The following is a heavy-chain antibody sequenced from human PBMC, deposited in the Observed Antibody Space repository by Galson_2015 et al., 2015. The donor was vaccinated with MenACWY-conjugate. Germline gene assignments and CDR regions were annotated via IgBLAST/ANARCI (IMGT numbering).Heavy chain of an antibody. V-gene: IGHV5-51*01. Sequence: QSGAEVTKPGESLKISRKGSGYSFTNYWIGWVRQMPGKGLEWMGLFNPANSETKYSPSFQGQVTISADESISTAYLQWTSLKASDTAMYYCARHPPGGRGLDVWGRGTTVTVSS. CDR3: ARHPPGGRGLDV. CDR2: FNPANSET. CDR1: GYSFTNYW. J-gene: IGHJ6*02. D-gene: IGHD2-15*01.